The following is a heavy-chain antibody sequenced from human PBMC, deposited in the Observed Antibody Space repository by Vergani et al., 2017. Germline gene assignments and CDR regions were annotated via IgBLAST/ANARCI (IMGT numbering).Heavy chain of an antibody. CDR1: GGTFSSYT. J-gene: IGHJ3*02. D-gene: IGHD4-17*01. CDR3: ARDRDYGDYGAVDI. CDR2: IIPILGIA. Sequence: QVQLVQSGAEVKKPGSSVKVSCKASGGTFSSYTISWVRQAPGQGLEWMGRIIPILGIANYAQKFQGRVTITADKSTSTAHMELSSLRSEDTAVYYCARDRDYGDYGAVDIWGQGTMVTVSS. V-gene: IGHV1-69*08.